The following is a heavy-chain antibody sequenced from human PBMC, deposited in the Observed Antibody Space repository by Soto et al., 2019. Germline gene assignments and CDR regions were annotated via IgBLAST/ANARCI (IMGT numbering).Heavy chain of an antibody. Sequence: QVQLVESGGGVVQPGRSLRLSCAASGFTFSSYGMHWVRQAPGKGLEWVAVISYDGSNKYYADSVKGRFTISRDNSKNTLHLQMNSLRAEDTDVYYCANVDVGSYGMDVWGQWTTVTVSS. J-gene: IGHJ6*02. V-gene: IGHV3-30*18. CDR2: ISYDGSNK. CDR3: ANVDVGSYGMDV. D-gene: IGHD5-12*01. CDR1: GFTFSSYG.